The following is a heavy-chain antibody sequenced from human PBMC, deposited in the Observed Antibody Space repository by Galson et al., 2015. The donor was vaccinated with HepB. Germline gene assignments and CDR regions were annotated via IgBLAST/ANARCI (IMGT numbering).Heavy chain of an antibody. V-gene: IGHV2-5*04. Sequence: PALVKPTQTLTLTCAFSGFSLSTRGVGVGWIRQPPGQALEWVALIYWNGETRFSPSLKSRLTITKDTSKNQVVLTMTNMDPVDTGTYYCKKTTQKAPPHLDYWGQGSPVTVSS. CDR3: KKTTQKAPPHLDY. D-gene: IGHD1-7*01. CDR1: GFSLSTRGVG. J-gene: IGHJ4*02. CDR2: IYWNGET.